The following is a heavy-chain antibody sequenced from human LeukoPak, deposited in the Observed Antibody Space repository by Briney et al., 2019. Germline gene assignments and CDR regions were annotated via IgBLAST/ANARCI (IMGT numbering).Heavy chain of an antibody. D-gene: IGHD2-8*01. J-gene: IGHJ4*02. Sequence: SCKASGYTFTGYYMHWVRQAPGKGLEWVAVIWYDGSNKYYADSVKGRFTISRDNSKNTLYLQMNSLRAEDTAVYYCARGTMVSLDYWGQGTLVTVSS. CDR2: IWYDGSNK. CDR1: GYTFTGYY. CDR3: ARGTMVSLDY. V-gene: IGHV3-33*01.